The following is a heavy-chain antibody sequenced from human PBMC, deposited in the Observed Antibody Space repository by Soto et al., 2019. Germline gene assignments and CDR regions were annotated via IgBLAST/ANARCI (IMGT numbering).Heavy chain of an antibody. Sequence: PGGSLRLSCAASGFKFDDYTMHWVRQVPGKGLEWVALVNWDGRDTFYADSVKGRFIISRDNNRNSLSLQMKSLKPEDNGLYFCTKEGGTIYWDSWGQGTLVTVSS. J-gene: IGHJ4*02. CDR2: VNWDGRDT. D-gene: IGHD1-26*01. CDR3: TKEGGTIYWDS. CDR1: GFKFDDYT. V-gene: IGHV3-43*01.